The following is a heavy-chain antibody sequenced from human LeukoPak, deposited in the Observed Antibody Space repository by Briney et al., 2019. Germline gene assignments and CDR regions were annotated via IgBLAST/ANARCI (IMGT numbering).Heavy chain of an antibody. CDR1: GFTFSSYW. D-gene: IGHD3-22*01. V-gene: IGHV3-74*01. Sequence: GGFLRLSCAASGFTFSSYWMHWVRQAPGKGLVWVSRINSDGSSTSYADSVKGRFTISRDNAKNTLYLQMNSLRAEDTAVYYCARDDSSSILYYYYMDVWGKGTTVTVSS. CDR2: INSDGSST. J-gene: IGHJ6*03. CDR3: ARDDSSSILYYYYMDV.